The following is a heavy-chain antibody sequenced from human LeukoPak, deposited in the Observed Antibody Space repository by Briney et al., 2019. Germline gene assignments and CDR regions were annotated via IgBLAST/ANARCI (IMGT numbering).Heavy chain of an antibody. J-gene: IGHJ4*02. CDR2: IYYSGST. Sequence: ASETLSLTCTVSGGSISSSSYSWGWIRQPPGKGLEWIGSIYYSGSTYYNPSLKSRVTISVDTSKNQFSLKLSSVTAADTAVYYCARPASSSWFTFDYWGQGTLVTVSS. V-gene: IGHV4-39*01. D-gene: IGHD6-13*01. CDR3: ARPASSSWFTFDY. CDR1: GGSISSSSYS.